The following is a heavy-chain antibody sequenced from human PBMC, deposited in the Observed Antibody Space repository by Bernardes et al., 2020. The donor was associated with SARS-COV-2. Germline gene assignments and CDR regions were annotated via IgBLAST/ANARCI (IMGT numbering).Heavy chain of an antibody. CDR1: GFTVSNNY. V-gene: IGHV3-66*01. D-gene: IGHD1-26*01. Sequence: GGSLRLSCAASGFTVSNNYMSWVRQAPGKGLEWVAVIYGGGSKDYADSVKDRFIISRDNSKNTLYLQMNSLRAEDTAVYYCARELRYYDHYFDYWGQGALVTVSS. CDR2: IYGGGSK. CDR3: ARELRYYDHYFDY. J-gene: IGHJ4*02.